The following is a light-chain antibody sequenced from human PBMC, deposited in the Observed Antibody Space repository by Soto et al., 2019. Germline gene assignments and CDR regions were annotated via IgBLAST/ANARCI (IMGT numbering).Light chain of an antibody. CDR3: QSYDGSMVVV. CDR1: SSNIGAGYD. V-gene: IGLV1-40*01. J-gene: IGLJ2*01. Sequence: QSVLTQPPSVSGAPGQRVTISCTGSSSNIGAGYDVNWYQQLPGTAPKLLIYGNSNRPSGVPDRFSGSKSGTSASLAITGLQAEDEAYYYCQSYDGSMVVVFGGGTKVTVL. CDR2: GNS.